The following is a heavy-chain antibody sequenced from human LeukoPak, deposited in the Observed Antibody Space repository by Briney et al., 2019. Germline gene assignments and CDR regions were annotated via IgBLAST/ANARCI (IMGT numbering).Heavy chain of an antibody. CDR1: GYTFTDYY. J-gene: IGHJ4*02. Sequence: ASVKVSCKASGYTFTDYYMHWVRQAPGPGLEWMGWINPNSGGTNYAQKFQGRVTMTRDTSISTAYMELSRLRSDDTAVYYCARAPKVSYSSSWFLYYWGQGTLVTVSS. CDR2: INPNSGGT. CDR3: ARAPKVSYSSSWFLYY. D-gene: IGHD6-13*01. V-gene: IGHV1-2*02.